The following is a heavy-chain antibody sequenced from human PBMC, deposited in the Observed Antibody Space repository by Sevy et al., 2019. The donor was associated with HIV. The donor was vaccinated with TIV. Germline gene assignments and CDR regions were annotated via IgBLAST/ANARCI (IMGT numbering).Heavy chain of an antibody. Sequence: SETLSLTCAVSGGSISSGGYSWSWIRQPPGKGLEWIGYIYHSGSTYHNPSLKSRVTISVDRSKNQFSLKLSSVTAADTAVYYCARESGGNSDWYFDLWGRGTLVTVSS. CDR1: GGSISSGGYS. CDR2: IYHSGST. CDR3: ARESGGNSDWYFDL. D-gene: IGHD2-21*02. J-gene: IGHJ2*01. V-gene: IGHV4-30-2*01.